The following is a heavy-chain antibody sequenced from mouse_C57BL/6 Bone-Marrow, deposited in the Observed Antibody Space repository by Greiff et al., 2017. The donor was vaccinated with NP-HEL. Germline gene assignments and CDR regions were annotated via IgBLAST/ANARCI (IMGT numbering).Heavy chain of an antibody. D-gene: IGHD2-4*01. CDR3: ARHSPHYDPSLGY. CDR2: ISGGGGNT. V-gene: IGHV5-9*01. CDR1: GFTFSSYT. J-gene: IGHJ2*01. Sequence: EVMLVESGGGLVKPGGSLKLSCAASGFTFSSYTMSWVRQTPEKRLEWVATISGGGGNTYYPDSVKGRFTISRDNAKNTLYLQMSSLRSEDTALYYCARHSPHYDPSLGYWGQGTTLTVSS.